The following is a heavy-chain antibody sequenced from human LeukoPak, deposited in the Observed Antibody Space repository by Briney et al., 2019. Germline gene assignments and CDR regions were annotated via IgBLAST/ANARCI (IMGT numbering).Heavy chain of an antibody. CDR1: GFSFSKAW. CDR3: TTDSRTAAPPHFDY. CDR2: IKSKTDGETI. V-gene: IGHV3-15*01. J-gene: IGHJ4*02. D-gene: IGHD6-13*01. Sequence: GGSLRLSCAASGFSFSKAWMSWVRQAPGKGLEWVGRIKSKTDGETIQYAAPVEGRFTISRDESKNTLDLQMNSLKTEDTAVYYCTTDSRTAAPPHFDYWGQGSLVTVSS.